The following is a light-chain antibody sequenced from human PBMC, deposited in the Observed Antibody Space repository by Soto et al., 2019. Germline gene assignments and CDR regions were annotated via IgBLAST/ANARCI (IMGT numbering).Light chain of an antibody. J-gene: IGKJ1*01. CDR1: QSISSW. Sequence: DIQMTQSPSTLSASVGDRVTITCRASQSISSWLAWYQQKPGKAPKLLIYKASSLESGVPSRFSGSGSGTEFTLTISSLQPDDFATYYGQHYNSYSWTFGQGTKVEIK. CDR2: KAS. V-gene: IGKV1-5*03. CDR3: QHYNSYSWT.